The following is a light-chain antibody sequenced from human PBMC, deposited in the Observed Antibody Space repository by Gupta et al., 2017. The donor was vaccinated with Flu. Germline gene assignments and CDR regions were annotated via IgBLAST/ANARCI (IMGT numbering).Light chain of an antibody. CDR2: GAS. CDR3: QQYNNWPPVT. V-gene: IGKV3-15*01. J-gene: IGKJ1*01. Sequence: EIVMTQSPATLSVSPGERATLSCRASQSVTYNLAWYQQKPGQAPRLLIYGASTRATGIPARFSGSGSGTDFTLTISSLQSKDFAVYYCQQYNNWPPVTFGQGTKVEIK. CDR1: QSVTYN.